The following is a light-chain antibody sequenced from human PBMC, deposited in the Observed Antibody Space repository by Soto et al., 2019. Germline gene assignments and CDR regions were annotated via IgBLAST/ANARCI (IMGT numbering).Light chain of an antibody. CDR3: SSFTGTTSLGV. CDR2: EVN. Sequence: QSALTQPASVSGSPGQSITISCSGTSNDVGGYDYVSWYHQHPGKAPKLIIFEVNNRPSGISFRFSGSKSGNTASLTISGLQAGDEADYYCSSFTGTTSLGVFGGGTKVTVL. V-gene: IGLV2-14*03. J-gene: IGLJ3*02. CDR1: SNDVGGYDY.